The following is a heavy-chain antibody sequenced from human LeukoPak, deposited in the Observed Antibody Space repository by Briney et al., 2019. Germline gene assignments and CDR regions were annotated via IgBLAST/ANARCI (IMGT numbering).Heavy chain of an antibody. CDR1: GFTVNSNY. Sequence: GGSLRLSCAASGFTVNSNYMNWVRQAPGKGLEWIAYVGISSGNTKYAESLKGRFTISGDSAKNSVFLQMSNLRVEDTAVYYCARDHRYAFDNWGQGTLVTVSS. V-gene: IGHV3-11*06. D-gene: IGHD5-12*01. CDR3: ARDHRYAFDN. J-gene: IGHJ4*02. CDR2: VGISSGNT.